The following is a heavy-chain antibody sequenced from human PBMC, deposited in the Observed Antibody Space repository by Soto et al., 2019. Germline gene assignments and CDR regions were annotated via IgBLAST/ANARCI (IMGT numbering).Heavy chain of an antibody. CDR1: GDSVSSNDAV. CDR2: TYYRSIWQT. D-gene: IGHD1-1*01. J-gene: IGHJ4*02. V-gene: IGHV6-1*01. Sequence: QVQLQQSGPGLVKPSQTLSLTCAISGDSVSSNDAVWNWIRQSPSRGLEWLGRTYYRSIWQTESAXSXNXXMTINPGSSKNQCSLQLNSVPPEDTAMYSCDRLVGNCWLDHWRQGTLVTVSA. CDR3: DRLVGNCWLDH.